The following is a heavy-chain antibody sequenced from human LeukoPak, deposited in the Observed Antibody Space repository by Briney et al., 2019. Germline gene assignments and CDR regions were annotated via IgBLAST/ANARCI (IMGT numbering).Heavy chain of an antibody. CDR2: ISAYNGNT. J-gene: IGHJ4*02. CDR1: GYTFTSYG. V-gene: IGHV1-18*01. CDR3: ARSRYYDSSGYYYLDY. D-gene: IGHD3-22*01. Sequence: ASVKVSCKASGYTFTSYGISWVRQAPGQGLEWMGWISAYNGNTNYAQKLQGRVTMTTDTSTSTAYMELRSLRSDDTAVYYCARSRYYDSSGYYYLDYWGQGTLVTVSS.